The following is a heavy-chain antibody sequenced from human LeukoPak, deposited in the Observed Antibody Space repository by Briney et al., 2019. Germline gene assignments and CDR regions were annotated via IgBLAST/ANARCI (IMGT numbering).Heavy chain of an antibody. V-gene: IGHV3-23*01. J-gene: IGHJ4*02. Sequence: GGSLRLSCAASGFTFSTNAMSWARHAPGRGLEWVSAISDSGSTYYPDSVKGRFTISTDNSKNTRDLQMNSLRAEDTAVYYCAKGKGSSGWFDWGQGTLVTVSS. CDR3: AKGKGSSGWFD. CDR2: ISDSGST. CDR1: GFTFSTNA. D-gene: IGHD6-19*01.